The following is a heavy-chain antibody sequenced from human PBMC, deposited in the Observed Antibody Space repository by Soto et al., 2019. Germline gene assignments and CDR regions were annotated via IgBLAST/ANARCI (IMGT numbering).Heavy chain of an antibody. CDR1: GFTFSDYS. CDR2: FSHTSGTI. Sequence: GGSLRLSCVASGFTFSDYSMNWVRQAPGRGLEWVSYFSHTSGTIFYADSVKGRFTISRDNSKNTLYLQMNSLRAEDTAVYYCAKDGKVGARNGYWGQGTLVTAPQ. J-gene: IGHJ4*02. D-gene: IGHD1-26*01. V-gene: IGHV3-48*01. CDR3: AKDGKVGARNGY.